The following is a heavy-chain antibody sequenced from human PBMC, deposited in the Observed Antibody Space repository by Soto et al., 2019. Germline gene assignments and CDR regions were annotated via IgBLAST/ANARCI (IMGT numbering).Heavy chain of an antibody. Sequence: PGGSLRLSCAASGFIFSRYFMHWVRQAPGKGLEWVALISDDGTTKYYADSVTGRFTISRDNSKNTLYLQMNSLSADDTAVYYCTRADLTVTLSVFDPWGQGTLVTVSS. J-gene: IGHJ5*02. D-gene: IGHD4-17*01. V-gene: IGHV3-30-3*01. CDR1: GFIFSRYF. CDR2: ISDDGTTK. CDR3: TRADLTVTLSVFDP.